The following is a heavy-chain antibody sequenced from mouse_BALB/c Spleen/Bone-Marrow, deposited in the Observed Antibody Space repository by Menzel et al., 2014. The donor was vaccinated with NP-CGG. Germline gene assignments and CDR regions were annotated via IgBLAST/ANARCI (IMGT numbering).Heavy chain of an antibody. CDR3: GREIYYGNPDY. CDR2: INPYNGDT. Sequence: VHVKQSGPELVKPGASVKISCKASGYSFTGYFMNWVKQSHGKSLEWIGRINPYNGDTFYNQKFKSKATLTVDKSSSTAHMELLSLTSEDSAVYYCGREIYYGNPDYWGQGTTLTVSS. D-gene: IGHD2-1*01. V-gene: IGHV1-37*01. J-gene: IGHJ2*01. CDR1: GYSFTGYF.